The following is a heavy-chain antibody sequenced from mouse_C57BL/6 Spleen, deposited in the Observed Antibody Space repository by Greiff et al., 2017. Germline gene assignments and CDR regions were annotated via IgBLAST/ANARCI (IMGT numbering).Heavy chain of an antibody. Sequence: EVMLVESGGGLVKPGGSLKLSCAASGSTFSAYGMHWVRQAPERGLEWVAYISRGSSPINYADTLKGRFTMAGDNANNTLFLQMTSLRSEDTAMYYCARRKVKGYLDYWGQGTTLTVSS. J-gene: IGHJ2*01. CDR1: GSTFSAYG. CDR3: ARRKVKGYLDY. V-gene: IGHV5-17*01. D-gene: IGHD1-3*01. CDR2: ISRGSSPI.